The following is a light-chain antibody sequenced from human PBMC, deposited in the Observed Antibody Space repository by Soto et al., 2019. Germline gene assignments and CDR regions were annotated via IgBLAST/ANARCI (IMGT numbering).Light chain of an antibody. CDR3: ISYTTGSTRV. Sequence: QSALTQPASVSGSPGQSIAISCTGSSSDVGIYNYVSWYQQHPGKVPKLIIYEVTNRPSGVSNRFSGSKSVNTASLTISWLQAEDEAHYYCISYTTGSTRVFGTGTKVTVL. CDR1: SSDVGIYNY. V-gene: IGLV2-14*01. J-gene: IGLJ1*01. CDR2: EVT.